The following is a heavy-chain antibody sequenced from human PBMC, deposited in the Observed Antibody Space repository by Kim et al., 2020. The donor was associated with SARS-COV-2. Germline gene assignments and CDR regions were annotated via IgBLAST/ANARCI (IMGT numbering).Heavy chain of an antibody. CDR1: GFTFTSYW. V-gene: IGHV3-7*03. D-gene: IGHD6-6*01. Sequence: GGSLRLSCAGSGFTFTSYWMSWVRQAPGKGLEWVADINQDGSEKYYVDSVKGRFTISRDNAKNSLYLQMNSLRAEDTAIYYCVRDHAARPASWGQGTLVTVSS. J-gene: IGHJ5*02. CDR3: VRDHAARPAS. CDR2: INQDGSEK.